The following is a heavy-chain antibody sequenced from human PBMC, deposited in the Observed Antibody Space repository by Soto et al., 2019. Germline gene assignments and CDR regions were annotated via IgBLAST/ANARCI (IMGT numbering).Heavy chain of an antibody. CDR2: INPSGGST. D-gene: IGHD6-13*01. CDR3: ARGPPSYENAWYDYFES. CDR1: GYTLTSRY. J-gene: IGHJ4*02. V-gene: IGHV1-46*01. Sequence: ASVKVSCKAFGYTLTSRYMHSVRQAPGQGLEWVGIINPSGGSTSYGQQFKGRVTLTSDTSTRTVYLEMSGLRSGDTAVYYCARGPPSYENAWYDYFESWGQGTLVTVSS.